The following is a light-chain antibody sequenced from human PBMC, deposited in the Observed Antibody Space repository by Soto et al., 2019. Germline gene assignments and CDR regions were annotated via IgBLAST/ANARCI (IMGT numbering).Light chain of an antibody. Sequence: DIQMIQSPSTLSASVGDRVTITCRASQSSSSSWLAWYQQKPGRVPKLLIYDVSNMGSGVPSRFSGSGSATESTLTISSLQPDDFATYYCQQYFTYPLTFGGGTKVDIK. V-gene: IGKV1-5*01. CDR1: QSSSSSW. CDR2: DVS. J-gene: IGKJ4*01. CDR3: QQYFTYPLT.